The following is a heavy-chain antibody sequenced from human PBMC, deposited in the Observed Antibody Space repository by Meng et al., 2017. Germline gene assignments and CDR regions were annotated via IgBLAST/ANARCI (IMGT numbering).Heavy chain of an antibody. J-gene: IGHJ6*02. CDR2: IYYSGST. D-gene: IGHD1-26*01. CDR3: ARGNRYSGSYYYYGMDV. V-gene: IGHV4-59*12. Sequence: SETLSLTCTVSGGSISSYYWSWIRQPPGKGLEWIGYIYYSGSTNYSPSLKSRVTISVDTSKNQFSLKLSSVTAADTAVYYCARGNRYSGSYYYYGMDVWGQGTTVTVS. CDR1: GGSISSYY.